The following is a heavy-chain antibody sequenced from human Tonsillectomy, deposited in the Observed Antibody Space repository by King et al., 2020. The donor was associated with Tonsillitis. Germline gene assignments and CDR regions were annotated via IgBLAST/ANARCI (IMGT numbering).Heavy chain of an antibody. CDR1: GYTFTSED. CDR3: AREGIAAAGIGY. Sequence: QLVQSGAEVKKPGASVKVSCKASGYTFTSEDINWVRQATGQGLEWMGWMNPNSGITGYAQKFQGRVTMTRKTSISTAYMELSSLRSEDTAVYYCAREGIAAAGIGYWGQGTLVTVSS. CDR2: MNPNSGIT. V-gene: IGHV1-8*01. J-gene: IGHJ4*02. D-gene: IGHD6-13*01.